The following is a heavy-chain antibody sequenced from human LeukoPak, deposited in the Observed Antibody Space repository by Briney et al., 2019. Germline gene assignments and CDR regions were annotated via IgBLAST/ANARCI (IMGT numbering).Heavy chain of an antibody. D-gene: IGHD2-2*01. CDR2: IIPIFGTA. J-gene: IGHJ6*03. V-gene: IGHV1-69*13. CDR1: GGTFSSYA. CDR3: ARGPYQLLGGRNYYYMDV. Sequence: ASVKVSCKASGGTFSSYAISWVRQAPGQGLEWMGGIIPIFGTANYAQKFQGRVTITADESTSTAYMELSSLRSEDTAVYYCARGPYQLLGGRNYYYMDVWGKGPPVTVS.